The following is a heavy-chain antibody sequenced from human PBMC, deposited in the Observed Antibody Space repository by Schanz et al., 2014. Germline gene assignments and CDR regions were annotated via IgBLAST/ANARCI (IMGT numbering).Heavy chain of an antibody. V-gene: IGHV1-8*01. J-gene: IGHJ4*02. D-gene: IGHD3-10*01. Sequence: QVQLVQSGAEVKKPGASVKVSCKASGYTFTSFDINWVRQATGQGLEWMGYMTPHSGNTGYAQKFQGRVTLTRDTSISTAHMELGRLRSDDTAVYYCARESRFHVDYWGQGTLVTVSS. CDR1: GYTFTSFD. CDR2: MTPHSGNT. CDR3: ARESRFHVDY.